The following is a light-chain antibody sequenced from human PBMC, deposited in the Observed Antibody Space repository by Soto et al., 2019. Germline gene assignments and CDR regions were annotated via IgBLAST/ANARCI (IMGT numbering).Light chain of an antibody. CDR3: QQLNSYRGWLT. Sequence: IQLTQSPSSLSASVGDRVTITCRASQGVSSYLAWYQQKPGKAPKLLIYAASTLQSGVPSRLSGSGSGTDFTLTISSLQPEDFATYYSQQLNSYRGWLTFGGGTKVEIK. V-gene: IGKV1-9*01. CDR1: QGVSSY. J-gene: IGKJ4*01. CDR2: AAS.